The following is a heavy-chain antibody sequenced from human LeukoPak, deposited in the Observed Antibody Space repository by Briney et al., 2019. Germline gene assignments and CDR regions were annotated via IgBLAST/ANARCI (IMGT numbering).Heavy chain of an antibody. CDR2: INPNSGGT. D-gene: IGHD3-22*01. CDR3: ARDWYYYDSSGYYYVDWFDP. CDR1: GYTFTGYY. J-gene: IGHJ5*02. V-gene: IGHV1-2*06. Sequence: ASVKVSXKASGYTFTGYYMHWVRQAPGQGLEWMGRINPNSGGTNYAQKFQGRVTMTRDTSISTAYMELSRLRSDDTAVYYCARDWYYYDSSGYYYVDWFDPWGQGTLVTVSS.